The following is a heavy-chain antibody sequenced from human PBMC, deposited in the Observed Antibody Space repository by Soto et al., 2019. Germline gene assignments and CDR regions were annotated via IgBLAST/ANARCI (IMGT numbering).Heavy chain of an antibody. Sequence: PSETLSLTCAVYGGSFSGYYWSWIRQPPGKGLEWIGEINHSGSTNYNPSLKSRVTISVDTSKNQFSLKLSSVTAADTAVYYCARGRKGGFWGQGTLVTVSS. CDR3: ARGRKGGF. CDR1: GGSFSGYY. J-gene: IGHJ4*02. D-gene: IGHD3-16*01. V-gene: IGHV4-34*01. CDR2: INHSGST.